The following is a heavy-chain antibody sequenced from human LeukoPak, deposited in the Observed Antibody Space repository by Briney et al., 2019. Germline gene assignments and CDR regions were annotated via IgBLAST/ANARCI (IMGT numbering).Heavy chain of an antibody. CDR1: GGSFSGYY. Sequence: PSETLSLTCAVYGGSFSGYYWSWIRQPPGKGLEWIGEINHSGSTNYNPSLKSRVTISVDTSKNQFSLKLSSVTAADTAVYYCARAYIVLMVYASYFDYWGQGTLVTVPS. J-gene: IGHJ4*02. CDR2: INHSGST. CDR3: ARAYIVLMVYASYFDY. D-gene: IGHD2-8*01. V-gene: IGHV4-34*01.